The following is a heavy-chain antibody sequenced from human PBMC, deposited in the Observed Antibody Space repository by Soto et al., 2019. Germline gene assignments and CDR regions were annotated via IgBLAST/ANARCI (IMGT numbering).Heavy chain of an antibody. CDR2: ISYDGSNE. J-gene: IGHJ6*02. Sequence: QVQLVESGGGVVQPGRSLRLSCAASEFTFSSFGMHWVRQAPAKGLEWVAVISYDGSNEYYADSVKGRFTISRDNSKNTLNLQMNSREAEARSVYYCAKTRHYYDFWSGPETPNQYYYYCGMDVWGQGTTVTVSS. D-gene: IGHD3-3*01. V-gene: IGHV3-30*18. CDR1: EFTFSSFG. CDR3: AKTRHYYDFWSGPETPNQYYYYCGMDV.